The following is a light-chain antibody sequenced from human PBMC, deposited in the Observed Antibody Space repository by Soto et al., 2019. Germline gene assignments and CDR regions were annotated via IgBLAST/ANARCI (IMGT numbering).Light chain of an antibody. CDR1: QSVSRN. CDR2: DVS. J-gene: IGKJ1*01. CDR3: QQSYYNPT. Sequence: EIVMTQSPVILSVSPGERATLCCRASQSVSRNLAWYQQKPGQAPRLLIYDVSNRATGIPARFSGSGSGTDFTLTISSLQHEDFATYYCQQSYYNPTFGQGTKVDIK. V-gene: IGKV3D-15*01.